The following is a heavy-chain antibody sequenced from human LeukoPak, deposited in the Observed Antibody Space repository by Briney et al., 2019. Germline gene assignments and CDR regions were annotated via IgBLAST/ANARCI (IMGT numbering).Heavy chain of an antibody. Sequence: GRSLRLSCAASGFTFSSYAMHWVRQAPGKGLEWVAVISYDGSNKYYADSAKGRFTISRDNSKNTLYLQMNSLRAEDTAVYYCARVYDCSSTSCYTLHGMDVWGQGTTVTVSS. J-gene: IGHJ6*02. CDR1: GFTFSSYA. CDR2: ISYDGSNK. D-gene: IGHD2-2*02. CDR3: ARVYDCSSTSCYTLHGMDV. V-gene: IGHV3-30-3*01.